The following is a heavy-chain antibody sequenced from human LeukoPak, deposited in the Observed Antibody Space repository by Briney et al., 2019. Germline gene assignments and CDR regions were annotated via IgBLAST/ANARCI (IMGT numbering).Heavy chain of an antibody. CDR3: ARGYSSGPLSDDAFDI. D-gene: IGHD6-19*01. V-gene: IGHV3-48*03. J-gene: IGHJ3*02. Sequence: PGGSLRLSCAASGFTFSSYEMNWVRQAPGKGLEWISYISSSGSTIYYADSVKGRFTISRDNAKNSLYLQMNSLRAEDTAVYYCARGYSSGPLSDDAFDICGQGTMVTVSS. CDR2: ISSSGSTI. CDR1: GFTFSSYE.